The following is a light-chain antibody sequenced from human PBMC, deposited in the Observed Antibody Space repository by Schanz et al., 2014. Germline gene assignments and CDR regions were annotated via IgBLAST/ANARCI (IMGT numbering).Light chain of an antibody. CDR3: QQYNNWPR. Sequence: EIVLTQSPGTLSLSPGERATLSCGASQSVSGSYLAWHQQKPGQAPRLVIYDTSNRATGVPARFSGSGSGTEFTLTISRLEPEDFAVYYCQQYNNWPRFGGGTKVEMK. CDR1: QSVSGSY. V-gene: IGKV3-20*01. CDR2: DTS. J-gene: IGKJ4*01.